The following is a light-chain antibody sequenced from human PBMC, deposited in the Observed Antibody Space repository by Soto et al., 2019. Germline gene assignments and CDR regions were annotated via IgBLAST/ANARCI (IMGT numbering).Light chain of an antibody. CDR3: HHYGRSPIFT. CDR2: GAS. V-gene: IGKV3-15*01. CDR1: QSVSSN. Sequence: EVVMTQSPDTLSVSPGERATLSCRASQSVSSNLAWYQQKLGQAPRLLIYGASTRATGIPARFSGSGSGTEFTLTISRLEPEDFGVFFCHHYGRSPIFTFGPGTTVDMK. J-gene: IGKJ3*01.